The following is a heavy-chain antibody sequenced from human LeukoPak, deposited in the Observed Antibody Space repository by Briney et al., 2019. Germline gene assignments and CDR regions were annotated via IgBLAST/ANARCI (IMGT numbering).Heavy chain of an antibody. CDR3: AREDHPYYGGKECWYFDL. D-gene: IGHD4-23*01. CDR1: VDSISSYY. J-gene: IGHJ2*01. CDR2: INHSGST. Sequence: SETLSLTCTVSVDSISSYYWSWIRQPPGKGLEWIGEINHSGSTNYNPSLKSRVTISVDTSKNQFSLKLSSVTAADTAVYYCAREDHPYYGGKECWYFDLWGRGTLVTVSS. V-gene: IGHV4-34*01.